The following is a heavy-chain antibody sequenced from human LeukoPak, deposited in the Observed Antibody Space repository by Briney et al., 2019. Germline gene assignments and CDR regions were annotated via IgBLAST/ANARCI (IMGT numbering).Heavy chain of an antibody. CDR2: IYTSGST. D-gene: IGHD3-22*01. J-gene: IGHJ6*02. Sequence: SETLSLTCTVSGGSISSYYWSWIRQPAGKGLEWIGRIYTSGSTNYNPSLKSRVTMSVDTSKNQFSLKLSSVTAADTAVYYCARDEAAYDSSGRYYYYGMDVWGQGTTVTVSS. CDR1: GGSISSYY. CDR3: ARDEAAYDSSGRYYYYGMDV. V-gene: IGHV4-4*07.